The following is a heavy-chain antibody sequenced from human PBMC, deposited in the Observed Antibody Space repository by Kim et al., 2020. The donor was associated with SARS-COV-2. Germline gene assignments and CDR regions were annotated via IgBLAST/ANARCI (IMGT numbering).Heavy chain of an antibody. CDR2: IYYSGST. V-gene: IGHV4-31*03. CDR3: VRDRGNYDFWSGYYIEVRAFDI. CDR1: GGSISSGGYY. D-gene: IGHD3-3*01. Sequence: SETLSLTCTVSGGSISSGGYYWSWIRQHPGKGLEWIGYIYYSGSTYYNPSLKSRVTISVDTSKNQFSLKLSSVTAADTAVYYCVRDRGNYDFWSGYYIEVRAFDIWGQGTMVTVSS. J-gene: IGHJ3*02.